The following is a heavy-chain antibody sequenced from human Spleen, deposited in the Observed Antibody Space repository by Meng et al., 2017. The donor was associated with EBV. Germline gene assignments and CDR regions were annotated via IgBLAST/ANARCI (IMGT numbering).Heavy chain of an antibody. CDR3: AKLERYCSGGSCRDY. J-gene: IGHJ4*02. Sequence: EVQLLESGGGLVQPGGSLRLSWAASGFTFSNYALSWVRQAPGQGLEWVSTISGSGTNTFYADSVKGRFSVSRDNSKNTLYLQMNSLRAEDTAIYYCAKLERYCSGGSCRDYWGQGTLVTVSS. CDR1: GFTFSNYA. CDR2: ISGSGTNT. D-gene: IGHD2-15*01. V-gene: IGHV3-23*01.